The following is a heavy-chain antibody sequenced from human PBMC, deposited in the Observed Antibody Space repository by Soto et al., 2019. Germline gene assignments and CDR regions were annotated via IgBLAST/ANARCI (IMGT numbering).Heavy chain of an antibody. CDR3: ARDKFERVRYDSSGYYPFDY. D-gene: IGHD3-22*01. V-gene: IGHV3-7*03. Sequence: PGGSLRLSYAASGFTFSSYWMSWVRQAPGKGLEWVANIKQDGSEKYYVDSVKGRFTISRDNAKNSLYLQMNSLRAEDTAVYYCARDKFERVRYDSSGYYPFDYWGQGTLVTVSS. CDR2: IKQDGSEK. J-gene: IGHJ4*02. CDR1: GFTFSSYW.